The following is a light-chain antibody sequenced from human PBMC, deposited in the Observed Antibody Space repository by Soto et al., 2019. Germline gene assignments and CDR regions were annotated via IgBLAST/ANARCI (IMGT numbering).Light chain of an antibody. V-gene: IGLV3-1*01. CDR2: QDT. CDR1: NLGDKY. CDR3: QAWDSSTHVV. J-gene: IGLJ2*01. Sequence: SYELTQPPSVSVSPGQTASITCSGDNLGDKYVSWFQLKPGQSPVLVIYQDTKRPSGIPERFSGSNSGDTATLTIGGTQAMDEADYYCQAWDSSTHVVFGGGTKVTVL.